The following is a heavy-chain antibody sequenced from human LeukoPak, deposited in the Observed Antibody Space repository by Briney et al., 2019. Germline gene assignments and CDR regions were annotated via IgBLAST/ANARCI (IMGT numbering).Heavy chain of an antibody. CDR1: GYTFSNYN. CDR3: ARVRDGYNDAYDI. J-gene: IGHJ3*02. D-gene: IGHD5-24*01. V-gene: IGHV1-46*01. CDR2: VNPSGDST. Sequence: SVKVSCKASGYTFSNYNIHWVRQAPGQGLEWMGIVNPSGDSTNYAQNFQGRVTMTGDTSTSTVYMELSSLRSEDTAVYYCARVRDGYNDAYDIWGQGTMVTVPS.